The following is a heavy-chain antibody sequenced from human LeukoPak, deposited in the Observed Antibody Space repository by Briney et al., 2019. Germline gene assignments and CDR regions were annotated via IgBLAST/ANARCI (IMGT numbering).Heavy chain of an antibody. J-gene: IGHJ4*02. V-gene: IGHV1-18*01. Sequence: ASVKVSCKASGYSFASYGIHWMRQAPGQGLEWMGWISAYNGDTDYAQNLQGRATMTTDTSTSTAYMELRSLRSDDTAVYYCATGWSGYFASLDYWGQGTLVTVAS. D-gene: IGHD3-3*01. CDR2: ISAYNGDT. CDR3: ATGWSGYFASLDY. CDR1: GYSFASYG.